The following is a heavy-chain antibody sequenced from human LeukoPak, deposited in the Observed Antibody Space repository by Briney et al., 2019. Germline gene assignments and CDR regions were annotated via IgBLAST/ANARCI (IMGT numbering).Heavy chain of an antibody. Sequence: GGSLRLSCAASGFTFSSYGMHWVRQAPGKGLEWVAVISYDGSNKYYADSVKGRFTISRDNSKNTLHLQMNSLRAEDTAVYYCAKDLPYYYDSSGYWSYFDYWGQGTLVTVSS. CDR2: ISYDGSNK. D-gene: IGHD3-22*01. V-gene: IGHV3-30*18. CDR1: GFTFSSYG. J-gene: IGHJ4*02. CDR3: AKDLPYYYDSSGYWSYFDY.